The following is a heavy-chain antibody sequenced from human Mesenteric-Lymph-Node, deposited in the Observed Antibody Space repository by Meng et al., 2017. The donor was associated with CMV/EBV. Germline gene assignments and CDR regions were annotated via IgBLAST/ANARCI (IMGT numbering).Heavy chain of an antibody. Sequence: FTEYYRHWVQQAPGKGLEWVGLVAPEDGETIYAEKFQGRVTITADTPTDTAYRELSSLRSEDTAVYYCALNIVVVPAAREANWFDPWGQGTLVTVSS. CDR2: VAPEDGET. D-gene: IGHD2-2*01. CDR3: ALNIVVVPAAREANWFDP. CDR1: FTEYY. V-gene: IGHV1-69-2*01. J-gene: IGHJ5*02.